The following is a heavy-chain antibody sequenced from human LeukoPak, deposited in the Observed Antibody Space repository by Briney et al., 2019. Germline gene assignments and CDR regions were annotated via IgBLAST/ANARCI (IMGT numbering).Heavy chain of an antibody. CDR1: GYTFTSYA. CDR2: INAGNGNT. D-gene: IGHD6-19*01. Sequence: ASVKVSCKASGYTFTSYAMHWVRQAPGQRLERMGWINAGNGNTKYSQKFQGRVTITRDTSASTAYMELSSLRSEDTAVYYCARESVAGDDYFDYWGQGTLVTVST. V-gene: IGHV1-3*01. J-gene: IGHJ4*02. CDR3: ARESVAGDDYFDY.